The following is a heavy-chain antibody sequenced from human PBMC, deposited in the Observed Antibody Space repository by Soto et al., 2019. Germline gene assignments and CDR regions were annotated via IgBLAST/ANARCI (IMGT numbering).Heavy chain of an antibody. CDR1: GFTFSSNG. V-gene: IGHV3-30*03. J-gene: IGHJ5*01. CDR3: ARWVGGSMYDNSGKYDS. D-gene: IGHD3-22*01. Sequence: QVQLVESGGGVVQPGRSLRLTCAASGFTFSSNGMHWVRQAPGKGLEWVALVSYDGSKTYYADSVRGRFRISRDNSENTLYLQMNSLRAEDTAVYYCARWVGGSMYDNSGKYDSWGQGTLVTVSS. CDR2: VSYDGSKT.